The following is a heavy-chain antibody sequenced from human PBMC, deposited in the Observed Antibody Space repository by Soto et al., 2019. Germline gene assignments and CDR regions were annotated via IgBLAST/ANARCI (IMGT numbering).Heavy chain of an antibody. Sequence: GGSLRLSCAASGFTFSSYSMNWVRQAPGKGLEWVSYISSSSSTIYYADSVKGRFTISRDNAKNSLYLQTNSLRDEDTAVYYCARESGYCSSTSCYMWGYYYYGMDVWGQGTTVTVSS. CDR2: ISSSSSTI. CDR3: ARESGYCSSTSCYMWGYYYYGMDV. J-gene: IGHJ6*02. V-gene: IGHV3-48*02. CDR1: GFTFSSYS. D-gene: IGHD2-2*02.